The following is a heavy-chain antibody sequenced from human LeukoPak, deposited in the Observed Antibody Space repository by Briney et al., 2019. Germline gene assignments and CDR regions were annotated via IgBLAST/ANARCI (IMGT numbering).Heavy chain of an antibody. CDR2: IYHSGST. J-gene: IGHJ4*02. CDR1: GYSISSGYY. CDR3: ARLASLGGYDDYFDY. Sequence: SETLSLTCAVSGYSISSGYYWGWIRQPPGKGLEWIGSIYHSGSTYYKPSLKSRVAISVDTSKNQFSLKLSSVTAADTAVYYCARLASLGGYDDYFDYWGQGTLVTVSS. V-gene: IGHV4-38-2*01. D-gene: IGHD5-12*01.